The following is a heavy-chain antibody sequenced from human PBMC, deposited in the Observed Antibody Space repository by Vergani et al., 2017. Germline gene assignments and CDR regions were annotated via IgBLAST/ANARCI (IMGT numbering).Heavy chain of an antibody. CDR3: ARDKITMVRGVIYYYYGMDV. V-gene: IGHV4-39*07. CDR2: IYYSGST. CDR1: GGSISSSSYY. D-gene: IGHD3-10*01. J-gene: IGHJ6*02. Sequence: QLQLQESGPGLVKPSETLSLTCTVSGGSISSSSYYWGWIRQPPGKGLEWIGSIYYSGSTYYNPSLKSRVTISVDTSKNQFSLKLSSVTAADTAVYYCARDKITMVRGVIYYYYGMDVWGQGTTVTVSS.